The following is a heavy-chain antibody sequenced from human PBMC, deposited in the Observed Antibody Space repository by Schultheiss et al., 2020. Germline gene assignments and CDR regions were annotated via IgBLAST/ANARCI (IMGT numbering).Heavy chain of an antibody. V-gene: IGHV3-74*01. D-gene: IGHD7-27*01. CDR2: ISNDGGDT. CDR3: ARDHTGDYYYGLDV. Sequence: GGSLRLSCVGSGFTFSSKWMHWVRQAPGKGLVWVSRISNDGGDTIYADSVKGRFTISRDNAKNTLYLQMNSLRAEDTAVYYCARDHTGDYYYGLDVWGQGTTVTVSS. J-gene: IGHJ6*02. CDR1: GFTFSSKW.